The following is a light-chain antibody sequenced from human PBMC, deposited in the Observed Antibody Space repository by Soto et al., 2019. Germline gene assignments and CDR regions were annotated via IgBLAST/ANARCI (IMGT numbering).Light chain of an antibody. CDR1: QSLVHNDGNTY. J-gene: IGKJ1*01. CDR2: KVS. Sequence: DIVITQTPLSSPVTRGQAASISCISSQSLVHNDGNTYLSWFQQRPGQPPRLLIYKVSDRFSGVPDRFSGSGAGTDFTLTISRVEAEDVGVYYCMQATQSSWTFGQGTKVDIK. CDR3: MQATQSSWT. V-gene: IGKV2-24*01.